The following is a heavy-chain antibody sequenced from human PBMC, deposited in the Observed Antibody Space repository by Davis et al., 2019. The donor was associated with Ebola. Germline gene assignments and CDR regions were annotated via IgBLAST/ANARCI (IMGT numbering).Heavy chain of an antibody. CDR3: ARAVSNIAEFWV. CDR2: IIPIFGTA. CDR1: GGTFSSYA. V-gene: IGHV1-69*06. Sequence: SVKVSCKASGGTFSSYAISWVRQAPGQGLEWMGGIIPIFGTANYAQKFQGRVTITADKSTSTAYMELSSLRSEDTAVYYCARAVSNIAEFWVWGQGTTVTVSS. D-gene: IGHD6-13*01. J-gene: IGHJ6*02.